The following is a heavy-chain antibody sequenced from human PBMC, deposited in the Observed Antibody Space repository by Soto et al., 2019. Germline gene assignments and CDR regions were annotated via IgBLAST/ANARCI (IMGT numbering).Heavy chain of an antibody. CDR2: ISAYNGNT. V-gene: IGHV1-18*01. D-gene: IGHD6-6*01. Sequence: ASVKVSCKASGYTFTSYGISWVRQAPGQGLEWMGWISAYNGNTNYAQKLQGRVTMTTDTSTSTAYMELRSLRSDDTAVYYCASYSSSPVQIWYYYGMDVWGQGTTVTVPS. J-gene: IGHJ6*02. CDR1: GYTFTSYG. CDR3: ASYSSSPVQIWYYYGMDV.